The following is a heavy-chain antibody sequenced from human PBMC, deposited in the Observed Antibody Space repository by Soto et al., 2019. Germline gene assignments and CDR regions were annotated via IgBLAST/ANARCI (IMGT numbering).Heavy chain of an antibody. D-gene: IGHD3-10*01. CDR1: GFSFTTYW. CDR2: IKEDGSEK. CDR3: ARGGGLLGY. J-gene: IGHJ4*02. V-gene: IGHV3-7*03. Sequence: EVQLVESGGGLVQPGGSLRLCCVASGFSFTTYWMTWVRQAPGKGLEWVASIKEDGSEKYYVDSVKGRFTISRDNGKNSLYLQMNSPRAEDTAVYHCARGGGLLGYWGQGIVVTVSS.